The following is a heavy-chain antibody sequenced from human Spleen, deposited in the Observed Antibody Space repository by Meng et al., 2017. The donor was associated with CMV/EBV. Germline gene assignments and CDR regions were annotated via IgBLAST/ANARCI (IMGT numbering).Heavy chain of an antibody. CDR2: IYSGGST. J-gene: IGHJ4*02. D-gene: IGHD4-11*01. CDR3: ARASHSNPAADY. V-gene: IGHV3-66*02. Sequence: GGSLRLSCAASGFSVRSYYMSWVRQAPGKGLEWVSVIYSGGSTDYADSVKGRFTISRDNSKNTLFLQMNSLRAEDTAVYYCARASHSNPAADYWGQGTLVTVSS. CDR1: GFSVRSYY.